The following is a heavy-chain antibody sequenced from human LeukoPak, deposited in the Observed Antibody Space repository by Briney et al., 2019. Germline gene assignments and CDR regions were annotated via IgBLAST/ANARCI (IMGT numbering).Heavy chain of an antibody. Sequence: SVKVSCKSSGGTFSSSAISWVRQAPGQRREWMGRIIPSLGIENYAQKFQGKVTITADKSTSTAYMGLSSLRSEDTAVYYCARDPEPYYDSSGYVDYWGQGTLVTVSS. D-gene: IGHD3-22*01. CDR1: GGTFSSSA. CDR3: ARDPEPYYDSSGYVDY. V-gene: IGHV1-69*04. J-gene: IGHJ4*02. CDR2: IIPSLGIE.